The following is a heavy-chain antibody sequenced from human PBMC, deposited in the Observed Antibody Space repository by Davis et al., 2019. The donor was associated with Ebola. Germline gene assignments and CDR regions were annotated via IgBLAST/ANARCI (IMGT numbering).Heavy chain of an antibody. CDR3: ARGSLPY. V-gene: IGHV3-7*01. CDR1: GFTFSTYT. Sequence: GESLKISCTASGFTFSTYTMNWVRQAPGKGLEWVANINQEGNEKYYVDSVKGRFTITRDNAKNSLSLQMISLRVEDSAIYYCARGSLPYWGPGTLVTVSS. J-gene: IGHJ4*02. D-gene: IGHD3-16*01. CDR2: INQEGNEK.